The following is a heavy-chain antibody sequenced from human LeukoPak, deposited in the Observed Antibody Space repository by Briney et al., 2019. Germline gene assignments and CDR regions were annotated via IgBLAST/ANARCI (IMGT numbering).Heavy chain of an antibody. D-gene: IGHD2-8*01. J-gene: IGHJ4*02. CDR3: ARSHCSDAIGYYFDY. Sequence: GESLKISCQGSGYSFTTYWIGWVRQMPGEGLQWMGIIYPGDSGTRYSPSFQGQVTISADKSISTAYLQWSSLKASDTAMYYCARSHCSDAIGYYFDYWGQGTLVTVS. CDR1: GYSFTTYW. CDR2: IYPGDSGT. V-gene: IGHV5-51*01.